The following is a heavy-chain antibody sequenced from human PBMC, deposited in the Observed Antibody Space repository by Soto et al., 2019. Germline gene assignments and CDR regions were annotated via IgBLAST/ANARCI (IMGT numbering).Heavy chain of an antibody. Sequence: EVQVEESGGGLVQPGGSLRLSCAASGFIFSSYWMHWVRQAPGKGLVWVSRINGGGSSTSYADSVKGRFTISRDNAKNTVYLQMNSLTAEDTAVYYCARGLDGGHYGFGSWGQGTLVTVSS. V-gene: IGHV3-74*01. J-gene: IGHJ4*02. D-gene: IGHD3-10*01. CDR3: ARGLDGGHYGFGS. CDR2: INGGGSST. CDR1: GFIFSSYW.